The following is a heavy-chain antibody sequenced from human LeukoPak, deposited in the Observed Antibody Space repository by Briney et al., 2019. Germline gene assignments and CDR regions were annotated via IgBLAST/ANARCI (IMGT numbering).Heavy chain of an antibody. Sequence: SETLSLTCTVSGGSISSYYWSWIRQPPGKGLEWIGYIYYSGSTNYNPSLKSRVTISVDTSKNQFSLKPSSVTAADTAVYYCARDRGFESYAFDIWGQGTMVTVSS. J-gene: IGHJ3*02. V-gene: IGHV4-59*01. CDR2: IYYSGST. CDR3: ARDRGFESYAFDI. CDR1: GGSISSYY. D-gene: IGHD3-10*01.